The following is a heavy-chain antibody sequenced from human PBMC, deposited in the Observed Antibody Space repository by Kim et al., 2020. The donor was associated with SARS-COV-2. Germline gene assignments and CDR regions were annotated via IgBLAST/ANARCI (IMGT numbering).Heavy chain of an antibody. D-gene: IGHD2-15*01. CDR3: ARVRYCSGGSCLDAFDI. CDR2: INSDGSST. CDR1: GFTFSSYW. Sequence: GGSLRLSCAASGFTFSSYWMHWVRQAPGKGLVWVSRINSDGSSTSYADSVKGRFTISRDNAKNTLYLQMNSLRAEDTAVYYCARVRYCSGGSCLDAFDIWGQGTMVTVSS. V-gene: IGHV3-74*01. J-gene: IGHJ3*02.